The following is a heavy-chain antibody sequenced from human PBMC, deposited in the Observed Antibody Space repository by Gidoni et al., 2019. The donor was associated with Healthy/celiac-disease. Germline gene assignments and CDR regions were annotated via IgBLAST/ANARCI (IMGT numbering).Heavy chain of an antibody. CDR1: GGSISSGGYY. Sequence: QVQLQESGPGLVKPSQTLSLTCTVSGGSISSGGYYWSWIRQHPGKGLEWIGYIYYSGSTYYNPSLKSRVTISVDTSKNQFSLKLSSVTAADTAVYYCARLESDHCSSTSCYEGAFDIWGQGTMVTVSS. V-gene: IGHV4-31*03. J-gene: IGHJ3*02. CDR3: ARLESDHCSSTSCYEGAFDI. CDR2: IYYSGST. D-gene: IGHD2-2*01.